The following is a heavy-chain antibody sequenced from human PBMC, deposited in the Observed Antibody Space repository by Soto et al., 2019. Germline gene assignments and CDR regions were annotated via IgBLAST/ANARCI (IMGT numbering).Heavy chain of an antibody. CDR2: LNGSGGST. CDR3: ARDPLYDSSGFDGWWYDGMDV. J-gene: IGHJ6*02. Sequence: GGSLRLSCAASGFTFSNYAMTWVRQAPGKGLEWVSGLNGSGGSTSSADSVKGRFAISRDNAKNSLYLQMNSLRDEDTAVYYCARDPLYDSSGFDGWWYDGMDVWGQGXTVTVSS. D-gene: IGHD3-22*01. V-gene: IGHV3-23*01. CDR1: GFTFSNYA.